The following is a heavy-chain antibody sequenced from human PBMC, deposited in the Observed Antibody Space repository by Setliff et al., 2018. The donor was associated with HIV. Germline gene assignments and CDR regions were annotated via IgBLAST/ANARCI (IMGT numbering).Heavy chain of an antibody. CDR1: GFTVSRFY. D-gene: IGHD3-22*01. V-gene: IGHV3-53*01. Sequence: GGSLRLSCAASGFTVSRFYMSWVRRAPGKGPEWVSAISDGGGSTYYAVSVKGRFTISRDNAKNTLYLQMNSLRAEDTAVYYCARDLSYDYDRSSDTFDYWGQGTLVTVSS. J-gene: IGHJ4*02. CDR2: ISDGGGST. CDR3: ARDLSYDYDRSSDTFDY.